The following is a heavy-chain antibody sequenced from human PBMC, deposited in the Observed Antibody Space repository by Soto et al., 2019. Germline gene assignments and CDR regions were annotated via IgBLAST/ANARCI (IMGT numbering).Heavy chain of an antibody. Sequence: SVKVSCKASGGTFSRYTISWVRQAPGQGLEWMGRIIPILGIANYAQKFQGRVTITADKSTSTAYMELSSLRSEDTAVYYCVRPSGGIADYMDVLGKGTTVTGSS. CDR1: GGTFSRYT. V-gene: IGHV1-69*02. CDR3: VRPSGGIADYMDV. CDR2: IIPILGIA. D-gene: IGHD6-13*01. J-gene: IGHJ6*03.